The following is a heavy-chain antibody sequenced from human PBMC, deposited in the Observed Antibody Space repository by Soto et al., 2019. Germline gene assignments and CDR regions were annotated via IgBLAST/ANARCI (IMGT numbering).Heavy chain of an antibody. Sequence: PSETLSLTCTVSGGSISSSSYYWGWIRQPPGKGLEWIGSIYYSGSTYYNPSLKSRVTISVDTSKNQFSLKLSSVTVADTAVYYCARHGGRMAIDYWGQGTLVTVSS. V-gene: IGHV4-39*01. CDR1: GGSISSSSYY. J-gene: IGHJ4*02. D-gene: IGHD2-15*01. CDR2: IYYSGST. CDR3: ARHGGRMAIDY.